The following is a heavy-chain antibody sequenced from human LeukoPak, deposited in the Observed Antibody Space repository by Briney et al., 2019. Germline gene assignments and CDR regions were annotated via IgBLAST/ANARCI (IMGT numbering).Heavy chain of an antibody. J-gene: IGHJ4*02. CDR1: GFTFSSYE. Sequence: PGGSLRLSCAASGFTFSSYEMNWVRQAPGKGLEWVSYISSSGSTIYYADSVRGRFTISRDNSKNTLFLQMNSLRPEDTAVYYCARGPDYDILADYFDYWGQGTLVTVYS. D-gene: IGHD3-9*01. CDR3: ARGPDYDILADYFDY. V-gene: IGHV3-48*03. CDR2: ISSSGSTI.